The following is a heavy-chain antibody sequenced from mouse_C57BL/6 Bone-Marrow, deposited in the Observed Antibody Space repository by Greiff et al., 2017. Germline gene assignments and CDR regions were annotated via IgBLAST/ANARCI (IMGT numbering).Heavy chain of an antibody. CDR3: VYYGSSFAY. J-gene: IGHJ3*01. CDR1: YFAFMASA. CDR2: FTMYSDAT. V-gene: IGHV1-49*01. D-gene: IGHD1-1*01. Sequence: LMESGAELVRPGSSVKLSCKDSYFAFMASAMHWVKQRPGHGLEWIGSFTMYSDATEYSENFKGKATLTANTSSSTAYMELSSLTSEDSAVYYSVYYGSSFAYWGQGTLVTVSA.